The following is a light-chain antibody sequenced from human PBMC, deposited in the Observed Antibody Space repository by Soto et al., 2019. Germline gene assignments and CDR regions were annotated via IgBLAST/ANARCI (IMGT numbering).Light chain of an antibody. CDR3: SSYSSRSTVV. CDR2: DVS. Sequence: QSALTQPASVSGSPGQSITISCTGTSSDVGGYNYVSWYQQYPGKAPKLMIYDVSNRPSGFSTRFSGSKSGNTASLTISGLQAEDEAEYYCSSYSSRSTVVFGGGTKLTVL. J-gene: IGLJ2*01. CDR1: SSDVGGYNY. V-gene: IGLV2-14*01.